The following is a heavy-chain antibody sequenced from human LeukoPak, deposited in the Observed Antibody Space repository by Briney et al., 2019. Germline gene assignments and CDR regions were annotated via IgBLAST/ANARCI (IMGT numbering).Heavy chain of an antibody. J-gene: IGHJ3*02. V-gene: IGHV3-21*01. D-gene: IGHD2-2*01. CDR2: ISRGGAYI. CDR1: GFPFSSYS. CDR3: GRACSSSTCGTRGGVYAVDI. Sequence: GGALRLSCSASGFPFSSYSIDWVRQAPGKGLEWVAFISRGGAYISYADSVKGRFTISRENAKNSLYLQMSSLRAEDTAVYYCGRACSSSTCGTRGGVYAVDIWGQGTMVTVSS.